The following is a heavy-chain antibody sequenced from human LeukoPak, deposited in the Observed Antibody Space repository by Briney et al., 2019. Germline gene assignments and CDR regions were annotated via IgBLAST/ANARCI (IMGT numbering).Heavy chain of an antibody. Sequence: SVKVSCKASGGTFSSYAISWVRQAPGQGLEWMGGIIPIFGTANYAQKFQGRVTITADESTSTAYMELSSLRSEDTAVYYCARGRYGSGSYYDAFDIWGQGTMVTVSS. CDR3: ARGRYGSGSYYDAFDI. V-gene: IGHV1-69*01. CDR1: GGTFSSYA. CDR2: IIPIFGTA. D-gene: IGHD3-10*01. J-gene: IGHJ3*02.